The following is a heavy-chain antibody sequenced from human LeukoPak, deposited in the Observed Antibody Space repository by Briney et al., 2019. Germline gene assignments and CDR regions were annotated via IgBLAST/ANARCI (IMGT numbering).Heavy chain of an antibody. CDR3: ARDPCSSGRCYWVDP. V-gene: IGHV4-4*07. CDR2: IHTSGST. CDR1: GGSISSHY. J-gene: IGHJ5*02. Sequence: PSETLSLTCTVSGGSISSHYWSWIRQPAGKGLEYIGHIHTSGSTNYNPSLKSRVTMSVDTSKKQFSLKLSSVTAADTAVYYCARDPCSSGRCYWVDPWGQGTLVTVSS. D-gene: IGHD2-15*01.